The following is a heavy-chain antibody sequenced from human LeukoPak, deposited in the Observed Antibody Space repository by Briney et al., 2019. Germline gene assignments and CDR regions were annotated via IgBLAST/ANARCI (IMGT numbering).Heavy chain of an antibody. D-gene: IGHD3-22*01. J-gene: IGHJ4*02. Sequence: GGSLRLSCAASGFTFSSYAMHWVRQAPGKGLEWVAVISYDGSNKYYADSVKGRCTISRDNSKNTLYLQMNSLRAEDTAVYYCARGDYYDSSGCFDYWGQGTLVTVSS. CDR3: ARGDYYDSSGCFDY. CDR2: ISYDGSNK. V-gene: IGHV3-30-3*01. CDR1: GFTFSSYA.